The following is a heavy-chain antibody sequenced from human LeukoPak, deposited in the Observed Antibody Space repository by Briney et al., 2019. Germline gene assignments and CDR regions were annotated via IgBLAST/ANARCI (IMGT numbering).Heavy chain of an antibody. CDR2: IYYSGST. V-gene: IGHV4-59*01. Sequence: SETLSLTCTVSGGSISSYYWSWIRQPPGKGLEWIGCIYYSGSTNYNPSLKSRVTISVDTSKNQFSLKLSSVTAADTAVYYCARDGSRRGNWFDPWGQGTLVTVSS. D-gene: IGHD1-14*01. J-gene: IGHJ5*02. CDR3: ARDGSRRGNWFDP. CDR1: GGSISSYY.